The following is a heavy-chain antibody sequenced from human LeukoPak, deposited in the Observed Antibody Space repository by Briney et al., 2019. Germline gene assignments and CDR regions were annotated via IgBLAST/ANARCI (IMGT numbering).Heavy chain of an antibody. CDR2: IYPGDSDT. D-gene: IGHD5-12*01. V-gene: IGHV5-51*01. J-gene: IGHJ4*02. CDR3: ARRSGGYDV. CDR1: GITFTNYW. Sequence: GESLKISCKGSGITFTNYWIGWVRQMPGKGLEWMGIIYPGDSDTRYSPSFQGQVAIAVDKSISTTYLQWSSLKASDTAMYYCARRSGGYDVWGQGTLVTVSS.